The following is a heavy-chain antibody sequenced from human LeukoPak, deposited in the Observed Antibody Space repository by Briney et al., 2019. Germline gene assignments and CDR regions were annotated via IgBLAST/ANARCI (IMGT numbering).Heavy chain of an antibody. J-gene: IGHJ4*02. D-gene: IGHD3-22*01. Sequence: GSLRLSCAASGFTFSTYAMSWVRQAPGRGLEWVSAIYTGGSTYYAGSAKGRFTISRDNSKNTLYLQMNSLRAEDTAVYYCARNLYYYDSSGYYYYWGQGTLVTVSS. CDR2: IYTGGST. V-gene: IGHV3-66*01. CDR1: GFTFSTYA. CDR3: ARNLYYYDSSGYYYY.